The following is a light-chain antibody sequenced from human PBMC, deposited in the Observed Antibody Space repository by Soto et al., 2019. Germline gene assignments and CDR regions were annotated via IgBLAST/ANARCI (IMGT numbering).Light chain of an antibody. CDR1: QSVSSNN. J-gene: IGKJ3*01. Sequence: EIALTQSPGTLSLSPGERATLSCRASQSVSSNNLAWYQQRPGQAPRVVIYGASTRATGIPERFSGSGSGTAFTVTISSLEPEDLAVYYCQQYGRSPFTFGPGTKVDIK. V-gene: IGKV3-20*01. CDR3: QQYGRSPFT. CDR2: GAS.